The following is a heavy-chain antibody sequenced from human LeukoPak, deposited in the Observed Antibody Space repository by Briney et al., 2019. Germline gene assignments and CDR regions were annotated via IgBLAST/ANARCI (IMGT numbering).Heavy chain of an antibody. CDR2: LYSGGST. CDR1: GFSVSSNY. J-gene: IGHJ4*02. V-gene: IGHV3-53*01. CDR3: ARETSAY. Sequence: GGSLRPSCAASGFSVSSNYMSWVRQAPGKGLEWISVLYSGGSTNYADSVKGRFTTSRDDSKNTLYLQMNSLRAEDTAVYFCARETSAYWGQGTLVTVSS.